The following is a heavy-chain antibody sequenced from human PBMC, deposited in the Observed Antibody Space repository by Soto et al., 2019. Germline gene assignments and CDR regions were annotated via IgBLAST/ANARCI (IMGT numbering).Heavy chain of an antibody. Sequence: SETLSLTCAVYGGSFSGYYWSWIRQPPGKGLEWIGEINHSGSTNYNPSLKSRVTISVDTSKNQFSLKLSSVTAADTAVYYCARAAGYCSGGTSSSVRGWFAPWAREPWSPSPQ. V-gene: IGHV4-34*01. CDR2: INHSGST. CDR3: ARAAGYCSGGTSSSVRGWFAP. J-gene: IGHJ5*02. CDR1: GGSFSGYY. D-gene: IGHD2-15*01.